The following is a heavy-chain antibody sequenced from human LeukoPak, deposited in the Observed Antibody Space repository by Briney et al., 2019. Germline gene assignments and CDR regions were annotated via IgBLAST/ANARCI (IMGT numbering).Heavy chain of an antibody. CDR3: ARGERWLQWPYYFDY. V-gene: IGHV4-59*01. CDR1: GGSFSGYY. Sequence: SETLSLTCAVYGGSFSGYYRSWIRQPPGKGLEWIGYIYYSGSTNYNPSLKSRVTISVDTSKNQFSLKLSSVTAADTAVYYCARGERWLQWPYYFDYWGQGTLVTVSS. CDR2: IYYSGST. J-gene: IGHJ4*02. D-gene: IGHD5-24*01.